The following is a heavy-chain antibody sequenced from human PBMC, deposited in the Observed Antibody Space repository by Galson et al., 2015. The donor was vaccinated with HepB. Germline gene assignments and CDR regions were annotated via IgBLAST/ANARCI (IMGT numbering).Heavy chain of an antibody. CDR1: GYTLTELS. V-gene: IGHV1-24*01. CDR2: FDPEDGET. J-gene: IGHJ4*02. D-gene: IGHD3-22*01. CDR3: ATDSSGYYYFDY. Sequence: SVKVSCKVSGYTLTELSMHWVRQAPGKGLEWMGGFDPEDGETIYAQKFQGRVTMTEDTSTDTVYMELSSLRSEDTAVYYCATDSSGYYYFDYWGQGTLVTVSS.